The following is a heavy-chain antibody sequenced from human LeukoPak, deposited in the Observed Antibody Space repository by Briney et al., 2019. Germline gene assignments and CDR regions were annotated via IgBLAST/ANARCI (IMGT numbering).Heavy chain of an antibody. CDR1: GAAFSIYA. J-gene: IGHJ6*02. V-gene: IGHV1-69*04. D-gene: IGHD2-2*01. CDR2: VILILGGT. CDR3: AREHCSSTSCEKLDYYYYGMDV. Sequence: SVNVSRNCSGAAFSIYAHSWGWLGQAPGQGLEWMVILILGGTNYTQKFQGRVTITADKSTSTAYMELSSLRSEDTAVYYCAREHCSSTSCEKLDYYYYGMDVWGQGTTVTVSS.